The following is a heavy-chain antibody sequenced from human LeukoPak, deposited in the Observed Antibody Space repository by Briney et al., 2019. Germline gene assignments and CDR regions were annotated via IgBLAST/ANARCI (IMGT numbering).Heavy chain of an antibody. Sequence: GGSLRLSCAATGFTFDDYGMSWVRQAPGKGLEWVSGINWNGGSTGYADSVKGRFTISRDNAKNSLYLQMNSLRAEDTALYYCASGMYSSSSEADYYYYMDVWGKGTTVTVSS. V-gene: IGHV3-20*04. J-gene: IGHJ6*03. CDR1: GFTFDDYG. D-gene: IGHD6-6*01. CDR3: ASGMYSSSSEADYYYYMDV. CDR2: INWNGGST.